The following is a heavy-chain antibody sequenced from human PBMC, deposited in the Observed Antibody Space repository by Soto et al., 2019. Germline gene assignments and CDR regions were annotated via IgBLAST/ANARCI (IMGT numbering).Heavy chain of an antibody. V-gene: IGHV4-34*01. CDR1: GGSFSGYY. CDR3: ARIQHYYYYYGMDV. CDR2: INHSGST. D-gene: IGHD2-2*01. Sequence: QVQLQQWGAGLLKPSETLSLTCAVYGGSFSGYYWSWIRQPPGKGLEWIGEINHSGSTNYNPSLKSRVSISVDTSKNQFSLKLSSVTAADTAVYYCARIQHYYYYYGMDVWGQGTTVTVAS. J-gene: IGHJ6*02.